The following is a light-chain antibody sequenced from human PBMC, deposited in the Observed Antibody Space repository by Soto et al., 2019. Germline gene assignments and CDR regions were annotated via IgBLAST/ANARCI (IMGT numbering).Light chain of an antibody. J-gene: IGKJ4*01. CDR3: QQYDRWPVT. CDR2: DSP. Sequence: VLPQSPAPLSVLPPAIATFSCTASQSATTTLAWYQNKPVLSPRLLISDSPIGASGIPSRFSGSGSGTEFTLTIDRLQSADFAVYYCQQYDRWPVTFGGGTKVDI. CDR1: QSATTT. V-gene: IGKV3-15*01.